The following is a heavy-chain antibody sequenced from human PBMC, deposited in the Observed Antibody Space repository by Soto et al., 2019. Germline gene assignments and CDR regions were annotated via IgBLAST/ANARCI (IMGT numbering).Heavy chain of an antibody. CDR1: GFTFSSYA. D-gene: IGHD6-19*01. V-gene: IGHV3-23*01. CDR2: SSGSGGST. J-gene: IGHJ4*02. Sequence: EVQLLESGGGLVQPGGSLRLSCAASGFTFSSYAMSWVRQPPGKGLEWVSASSGSGGSTYYADSVKGRFTISRDTSKNTLYLQMNSLRAEDTAVYYCARRSSGWYFDYWGQGALVTVSS. CDR3: ARRSSGWYFDY.